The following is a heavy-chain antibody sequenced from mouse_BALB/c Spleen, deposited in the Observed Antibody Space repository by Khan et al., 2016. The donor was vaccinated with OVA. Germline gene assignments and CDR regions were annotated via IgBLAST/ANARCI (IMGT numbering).Heavy chain of an antibody. V-gene: IGHV1-77*01. CDR3: ARRNYFGYTFAY. CDR1: GYTFTDYY. Sequence: QVRLQQSGAELARPGASVKLSCKASGYTFTDYYINWVKQRTGQGLEWIGEISPGSGDTYYNKKFKGKATLTADKSSSTAYMQLSSLTSEASAVYFCARRNYFGYTFAYWGQGTLVTVSA. CDR2: ISPGSGDT. J-gene: IGHJ3*01. D-gene: IGHD1-2*01.